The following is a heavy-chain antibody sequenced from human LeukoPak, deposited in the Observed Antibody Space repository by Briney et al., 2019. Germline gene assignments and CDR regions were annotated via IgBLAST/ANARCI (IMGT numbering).Heavy chain of an antibody. CDR1: GFSVSNTY. D-gene: IGHD2-21*02. V-gene: IGHV3-53*01. J-gene: IGHJ4*02. Sequence: GGSLRLSCAASGFSVSNTYMSWVRQAPGKGREWVSIIYSGGNTYYPDSVKGGFTISRDNSKNTLYLQMNRLRPEDTAVYYCAMGTVTAPDYWGQGTLVTVSS. CDR2: IYSGGNT. CDR3: AMGTVTAPDY.